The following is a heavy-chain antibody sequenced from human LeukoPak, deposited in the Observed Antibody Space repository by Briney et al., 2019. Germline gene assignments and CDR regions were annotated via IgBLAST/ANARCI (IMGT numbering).Heavy chain of an antibody. V-gene: IGHV4-4*08. Sequence: PSETLSLTCTVSGGSISSYYWSLIRQPPGTGLAWIGRIYTSGSTNYNPSLKSRVTISVDTSKNQFSLKLSSVTAADTAVYYCARSTYYYGSGSYCFDYWGQGTLVTVSS. CDR2: IYTSGST. CDR3: ARSTYYYGSGSYCFDY. D-gene: IGHD3-10*01. CDR1: GGSISSYY. J-gene: IGHJ4*02.